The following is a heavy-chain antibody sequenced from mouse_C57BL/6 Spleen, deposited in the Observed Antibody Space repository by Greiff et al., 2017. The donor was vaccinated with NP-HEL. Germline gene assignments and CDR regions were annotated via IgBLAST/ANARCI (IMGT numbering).Heavy chain of an antibody. CDR3: AIEDDYGGGAWFAY. CDR2: IHPSDSDT. J-gene: IGHJ3*01. V-gene: IGHV1-74*01. Sequence: QVQLQQPGAELVKPGASVKVSCKASGYTFTSYWMHWVKQRPGQGLEWIGRIHPSDSDTNYNQKFKGKATLTVDKSSSTAYMQLSILTSEDSAVYSGAIEDDYGGGAWFAYWGQGTLVTVSA. CDR1: GYTFTSYW. D-gene: IGHD2-4*01.